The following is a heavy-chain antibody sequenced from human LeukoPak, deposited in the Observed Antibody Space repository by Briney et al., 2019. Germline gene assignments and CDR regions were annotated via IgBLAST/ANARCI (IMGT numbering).Heavy chain of an antibody. CDR2: IISDGSST. D-gene: IGHD6-13*01. J-gene: IGHJ2*01. Sequence: QPGRSPRLSCAASGFTLSNYWMHWVRQAPGKGLVWVSRIISDGSSTSHADSVKGRFTISRDNAKNTLYLQMNSLRAEDTAVYYCARGRSAVGTLHFDLWGRGTLVTVSS. CDR1: GFTLSNYW. V-gene: IGHV3-74*01. CDR3: ARGRSAVGTLHFDL.